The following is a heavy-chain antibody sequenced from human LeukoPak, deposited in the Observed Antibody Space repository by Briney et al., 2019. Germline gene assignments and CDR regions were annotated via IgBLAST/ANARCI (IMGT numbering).Heavy chain of an antibody. Sequence: GGTLRLSCAASGFTFSSYGMSWVRQAPGKGLEWVSAISGSGGSTYYADSVKGRFTISRDNSKNTLYLQMNSLRAEDTAVYYCARYGYYDSSGYPDAFDIWGQGTMVTVSS. J-gene: IGHJ3*02. D-gene: IGHD3-22*01. CDR3: ARYGYYDSSGYPDAFDI. CDR2: ISGSGGST. CDR1: GFTFSSYG. V-gene: IGHV3-23*01.